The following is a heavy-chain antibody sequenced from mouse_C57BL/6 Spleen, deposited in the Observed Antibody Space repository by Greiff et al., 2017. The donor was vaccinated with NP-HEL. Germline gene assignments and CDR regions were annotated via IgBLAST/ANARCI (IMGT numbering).Heavy chain of an antibody. J-gene: IGHJ4*01. CDR3: AKGITTTRTLYAMDY. V-gene: IGHV1-9*01. CDR1: GYTFTSYW. Sequence: QVQLQQPGTELVKPGASVKLSCKASGYTFTSYWMHWVKQRPGQGLEWIGEILPGSGSTNYNEKFKGKATFTADTSSNTAYMQLSSLTTEDSAIYYCAKGITTTRTLYAMDYWGQGTSVTVSS. CDR2: ILPGSGST. D-gene: IGHD2-4*01.